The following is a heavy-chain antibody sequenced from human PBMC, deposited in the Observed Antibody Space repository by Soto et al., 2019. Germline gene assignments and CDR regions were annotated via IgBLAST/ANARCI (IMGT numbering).Heavy chain of an antibody. V-gene: IGHV1-69*01. CDR2: ISPIFGTP. CDR1: GGTFSSYT. J-gene: IGHJ4*02. CDR3: ARVVVSSRLTLDD. D-gene: IGHD2-2*01. Sequence: QVQLVQSGAEVKKPGSSVTVSCKASGGTFSSYTISWVRQAPGQGIEWMAGISPIFGTPIYAQKFQDRVTTTAADSTMTAFMEMNRLTSEDTAVYYFARVVVSSRLTLDDWGQGTLVTIS.